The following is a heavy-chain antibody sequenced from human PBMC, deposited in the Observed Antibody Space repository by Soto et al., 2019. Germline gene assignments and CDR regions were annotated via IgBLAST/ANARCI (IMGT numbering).Heavy chain of an antibody. CDR3: ATTFGYSGYDYY. J-gene: IGHJ4*02. D-gene: IGHD5-12*01. CDR2: IYSGGST. Sequence: GGSLRLSCAASGFTVSSNYMSWVRQAPGQGLEWVSVIYSGGSTYYADSVKGRFTISRDNAKNTLYLQMNSLRAEDTAVYYCATTFGYSGYDYYWGQGTLVTAPQ. CDR1: GFTVSSNY. V-gene: IGHV3-53*01.